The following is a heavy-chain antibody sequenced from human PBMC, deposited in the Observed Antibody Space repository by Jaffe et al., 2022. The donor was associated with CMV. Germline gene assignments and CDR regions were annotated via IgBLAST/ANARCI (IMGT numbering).Heavy chain of an antibody. CDR3: ARAPPEDIVVVPAAMENWFDP. CDR1: GGTFSSYA. CDR2: IIPILGIA. V-gene: IGHV1-69*09. J-gene: IGHJ5*02. Sequence: QVQLVQSGAEVKKPGSSVKVSCKASGGTFSSYAISWVRQAPGQGLEWMGRIIPILGIANYAQKFQGRVTITADKSTSTAYMELSSLRSEDTAVYYCARAPPEDIVVVPAAMENWFDPWGQGTLVTVSS. D-gene: IGHD2-2*01.